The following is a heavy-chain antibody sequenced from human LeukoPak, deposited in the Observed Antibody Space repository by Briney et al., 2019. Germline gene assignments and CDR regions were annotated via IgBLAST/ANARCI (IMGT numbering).Heavy chain of an antibody. CDR1: GYTLTELS. V-gene: IGHV1-24*01. J-gene: IGHJ3*02. Sequence: GASVKVSCKVSGYTLTELSMHWVRQAPGKGLEWMGGFDPEDGETIYAQKFQGGVTMTEDTSTDTAYMELSSLRSEDTAVYYCATDTRHSGCAFDIWGQGTMVTVSS. CDR3: ATDTRHSGCAFDI. D-gene: IGHD3-22*01. CDR2: FDPEDGET.